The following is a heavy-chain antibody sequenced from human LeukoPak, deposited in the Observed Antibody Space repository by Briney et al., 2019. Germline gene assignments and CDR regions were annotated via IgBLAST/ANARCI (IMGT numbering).Heavy chain of an antibody. CDR3: ARDTPYYYDSSGYRSRFDY. CDR1: GFIFSNHG. J-gene: IGHJ4*02. V-gene: IGHV3-30*03. D-gene: IGHD3-22*01. CDR2: ISYDGRKN. Sequence: GMSLRLSCAVSGFIFSNHGMHWVRQAPGKGLEWLSVISYDGRKNYYADSVKGRFTISRDNSKDTLYLQMNSLRSDDTAVYYCARDTPYYYDSSGYRSRFDYWGQGTLVTVSS.